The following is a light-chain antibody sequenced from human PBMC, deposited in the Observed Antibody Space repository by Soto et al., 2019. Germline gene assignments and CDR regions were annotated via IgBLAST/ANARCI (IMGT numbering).Light chain of an antibody. CDR2: DAY. CDR1: QSVSSSY. CDR3: HVYGTPLT. V-gene: IGKV3-20*01. Sequence: EIVLTQSPGTLSLSLGEGATLSCRASQSVSSSYLAWYQQTPGQAPRLLIFDAYRGATGIPDWFSGSGSGTDFTLSISRLEPEDFAVYCCHVYGTPLTFGQGTKVDIK. J-gene: IGKJ1*01.